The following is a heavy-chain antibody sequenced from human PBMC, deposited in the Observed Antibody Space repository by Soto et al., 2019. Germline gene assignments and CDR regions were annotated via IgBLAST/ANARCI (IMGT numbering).Heavy chain of an antibody. Sequence: KTXGTLSLLCSVSGGPVRSGGHHGSCIRQPPGKGLEFIGYISHSGSTNYKSSLKSRVTISVDTSENEFSLKLTSVTAADTAVYYCTRGSLMSEIDMLTGYYIFDYCGQRTLVTVSS. D-gene: IGHD3-9*01. V-gene: IGHV4-61*08. J-gene: IGHJ4*02. CDR1: GGPVRSGGHH. CDR2: ISHSGST. CDR3: TRGSLMSEIDMLTGYYIFDY.